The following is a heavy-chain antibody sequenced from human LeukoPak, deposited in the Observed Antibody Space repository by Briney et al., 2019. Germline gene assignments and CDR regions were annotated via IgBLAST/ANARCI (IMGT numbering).Heavy chain of an antibody. J-gene: IGHJ4*02. Sequence: PSETLSLTCAVYGGSFSGYYWSWIRQPPGKGLGWIGEINHSGSTNYNPSLKRRVTISVDTSKNQFSLKLSSETAADTAVYYCARGLWFDYWGQGTLVTVSS. CDR3: ARGLWFDY. CDR1: GGSFSGYY. CDR2: INHSGST. D-gene: IGHD3-16*01. V-gene: IGHV4-34*01.